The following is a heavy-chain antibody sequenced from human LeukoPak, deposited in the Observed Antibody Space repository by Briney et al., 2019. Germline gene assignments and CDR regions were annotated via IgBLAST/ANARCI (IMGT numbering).Heavy chain of an antibody. CDR3: ARVRGVNYLDHSSGMDV. Sequence: PSETLSLICTVSGGSISSYYWSWIRQPPGKGLEWIGYIYYSGSTNYNPSLKSRVTISVDTSKNQFSLKLSSVTAADTAVYYCARVRGVNYLDHSSGMDVWGQGTTVTVSS. V-gene: IGHV4-59*08. CDR1: GGSISSYY. D-gene: IGHD3-10*01. J-gene: IGHJ6*02. CDR2: IYYSGST.